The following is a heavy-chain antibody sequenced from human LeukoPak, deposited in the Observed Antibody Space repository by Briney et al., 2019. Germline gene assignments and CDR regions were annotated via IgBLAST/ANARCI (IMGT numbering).Heavy chain of an antibody. CDR1: GFTFSRYW. J-gene: IGHJ4*02. D-gene: IGHD1-26*01. Sequence: GGSLRLSCAASGFTFSRYWMSWVRQAPRKGLEWVANIKQDGSEKYYVDSVKGRFTISRDNAKNSLYLQMNSLRAEDTALYFCAKKAQYNGNYPLDYWGQGTLVTVSS. V-gene: IGHV3-7*03. CDR3: AKKAQYNGNYPLDY. CDR2: IKQDGSEK.